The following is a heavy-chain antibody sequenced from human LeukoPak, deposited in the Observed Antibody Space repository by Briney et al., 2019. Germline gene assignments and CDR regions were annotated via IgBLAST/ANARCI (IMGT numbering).Heavy chain of an antibody. CDR3: ARSWAYDSSGYYGY. Sequence: AGGSLRLSCAASGFTFSSYAMSWVRQAPGKGLEWVSAISGSGGSTYYADSVKGRFTISRDNAKNSLYLQMNSLRAEDTAVYYCARSWAYDSSGYYGYWGQGTLVTVSS. CDR2: ISGSGGST. CDR1: GFTFSSYA. D-gene: IGHD3-22*01. V-gene: IGHV3-23*01. J-gene: IGHJ4*02.